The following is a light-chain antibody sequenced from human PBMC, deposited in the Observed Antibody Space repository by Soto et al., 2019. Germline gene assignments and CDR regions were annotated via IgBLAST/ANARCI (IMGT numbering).Light chain of an antibody. V-gene: IGKV3-11*01. CDR2: DAS. J-gene: IGKJ3*01. CDR1: QSVSSY. Sequence: EIVLTQSPATLSLSPGERATLSCRASQSVSSYLAWYQQKPGQAPRLLIYDASNRATGIPARFSGSGFGTDFTLTISSLEPEDFAVYYCQQRSNWRCTFGPGTKVDIK. CDR3: QQRSNWRCT.